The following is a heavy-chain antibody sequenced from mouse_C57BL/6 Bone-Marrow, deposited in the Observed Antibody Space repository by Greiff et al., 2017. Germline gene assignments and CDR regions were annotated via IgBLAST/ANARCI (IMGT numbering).Heavy chain of an antibody. J-gene: IGHJ1*03. V-gene: IGHV1-81*01. CDR1: GYTFTSYG. CDR3: ARIYYYGSSHWYFDV. Sequence: QVQLQQSGAELARPGASVKLSCKASGYTFTSYGISWVKQRTGQGLEWIGEIYPRSGNTYYNEKFKGKATLTADKSSSTAYMELRILTSEDSAVYFCARIYYYGSSHWYFDVWGTGTTVTVSS. D-gene: IGHD1-1*01. CDR2: IYPRSGNT.